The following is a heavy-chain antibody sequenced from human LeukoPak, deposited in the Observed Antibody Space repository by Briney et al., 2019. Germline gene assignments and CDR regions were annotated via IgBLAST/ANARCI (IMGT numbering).Heavy chain of an antibody. V-gene: IGHV4-39*01. Sequence: SETLSLTCTVSGGSISSSTYYWGWIRQPPGKGLEWIGSIPYSGSSYYNPSVKSRFTISVDTSKNQFSLKVSSVTAADTAVYYCARLFYDFWSGHYYYYMDVWGKGTTVTVSS. J-gene: IGHJ6*03. CDR1: GGSISSSTYY. CDR2: IPYSGSS. D-gene: IGHD3-3*01. CDR3: ARLFYDFWSGHYYYYMDV.